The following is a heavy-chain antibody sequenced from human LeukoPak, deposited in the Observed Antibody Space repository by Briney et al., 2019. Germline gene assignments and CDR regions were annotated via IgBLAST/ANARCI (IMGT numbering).Heavy chain of an antibody. CDR2: ISYDGSNK. Sequence: GGSLRLSCAASGFTFSSYAMHWVRQAPGKGLEWVAVISYDGSNKYYADSVKGRFTISRDNSKNTLYLQMNSLRAEDTAVYYCARGSGYDSESSQYYYYYMDVWGKGTTVTVSS. J-gene: IGHJ6*03. D-gene: IGHD5-12*01. CDR3: ARGSGYDSESSQYYYYYMDV. CDR1: GFTFSSYA. V-gene: IGHV3-30-3*01.